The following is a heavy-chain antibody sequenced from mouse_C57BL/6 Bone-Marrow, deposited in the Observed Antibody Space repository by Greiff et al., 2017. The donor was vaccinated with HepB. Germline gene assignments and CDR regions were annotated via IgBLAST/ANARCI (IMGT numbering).Heavy chain of an antibody. CDR2: IYPSDSET. CDR1: GYTFTSYW. J-gene: IGHJ2*01. Sequence: VKLQQPGAELVRPGSSVKLSCKASGYTFTSYWMDWVKQRPGQGLEWIGNIYPSDSETHYNQKFKDKATLTVDKSSSAAYMQLSSLTSEDSAVYYCARMVIYYGNPDFDYGGQGTTLTVSS. CDR3: ARMVIYYGNPDFDY. D-gene: IGHD2-1*01. V-gene: IGHV1-61*01.